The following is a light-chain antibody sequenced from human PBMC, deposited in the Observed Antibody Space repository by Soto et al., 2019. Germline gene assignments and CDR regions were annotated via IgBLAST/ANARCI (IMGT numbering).Light chain of an antibody. V-gene: IGLV1-44*01. CDR2: NND. CDR1: SSNIGSYA. Sequence: QLVLTQPPSASGTPGQRVTISCSGSSSNIGSYAVDWYQQLPGTAPKLLIYNNDQRPSGVPDRFSGSKSGTSASLAISGLQSEDEADYYCAAWDDSLNGLAVFGGGTKLTVL. CDR3: AAWDDSLNGLAV. J-gene: IGLJ2*01.